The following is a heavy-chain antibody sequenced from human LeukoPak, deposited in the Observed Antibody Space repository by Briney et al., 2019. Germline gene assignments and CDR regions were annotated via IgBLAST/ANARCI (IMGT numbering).Heavy chain of an antibody. CDR2: ISSSSSYI. J-gene: IGHJ4*02. CDR3: ATTRLGELSYNRYFDF. V-gene: IGHV3-21*01. Sequence: AGGSLRLSCAASGFTFNIYSMNWVRQAPGKGLEWVSSISSSSSYIYYADSVKGRFTISRDNAKNSLYLQMNSLRAEDTAVYYCATTRLGELSYNRYFDFWGQGTLVTVSS. CDR1: GFTFNIYS. D-gene: IGHD3-16*02.